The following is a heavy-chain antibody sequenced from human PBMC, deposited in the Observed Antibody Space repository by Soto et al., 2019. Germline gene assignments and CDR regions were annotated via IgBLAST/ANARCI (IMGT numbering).Heavy chain of an antibody. CDR2: IIPIFGTA. CDR3: ARDLFSGWYVSAPGEYYYYGMDV. Sequence: SVKVSCKASGGTFSSYAISWVRQAPGQGLEWMGGIIPIFGTANYAQKFQGRVTITADESTTTAYMELSSLRSEDTAVYYCARDLFSGWYVSAPGEYYYYGMDVWGQGTTVTVSS. V-gene: IGHV1-69*13. CDR1: GGTFSSYA. D-gene: IGHD6-19*01. J-gene: IGHJ6*02.